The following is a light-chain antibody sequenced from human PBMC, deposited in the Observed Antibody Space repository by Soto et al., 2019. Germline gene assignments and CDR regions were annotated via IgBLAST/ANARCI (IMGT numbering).Light chain of an antibody. Sequence: DIQMTQSPSSLSASVGDRVSITCQASQDIGNYLNWYQQIPGKAPKLLIFDASNLESGVPSRFSGSGSGTDSTFTISSLQPEDIATYYCQQRSNWPPITFGQGTRLEIK. CDR1: QDIGNY. V-gene: IGKV1-33*01. J-gene: IGKJ5*01. CDR2: DAS. CDR3: QQRSNWPPIT.